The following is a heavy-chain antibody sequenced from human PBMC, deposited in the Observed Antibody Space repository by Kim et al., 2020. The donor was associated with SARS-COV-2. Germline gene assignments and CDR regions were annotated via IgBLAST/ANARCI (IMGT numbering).Heavy chain of an antibody. CDR2: IIPIFGTA. CDR1: GGTFSSYA. V-gene: IGHV1-69*13. Sequence: SVKVSCKASGGTFSSYAISWVRQAPGQGLEWMGGIIPIFGTANYAQKFQGRVTITADESTSTAYMELSSLRSEDTAVYYCARVVVATISYYYYGMDVWGQGTTVTVSS. D-gene: IGHD5-12*01. J-gene: IGHJ6*02. CDR3: ARVVVATISYYYYGMDV.